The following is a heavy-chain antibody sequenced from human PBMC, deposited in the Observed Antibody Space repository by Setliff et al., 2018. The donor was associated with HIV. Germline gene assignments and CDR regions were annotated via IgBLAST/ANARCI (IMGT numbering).Heavy chain of an antibody. CDR3: TTGEHYGSGSYLS. J-gene: IGHJ4*02. D-gene: IGHD3-10*01. CDR2: INPGGSP. CDR1: GGTCSLHY. Sequence: SETLSLTCAVSGGTCSLHYYTWIRQSPLRGLEWIGEINPGGSPNYNPSLKSRLTISADTSENHFSLELRSVTAADTAMYYCTTGEHYGSGSYLSWGQGTPVTVSS. V-gene: IGHV4-34*01.